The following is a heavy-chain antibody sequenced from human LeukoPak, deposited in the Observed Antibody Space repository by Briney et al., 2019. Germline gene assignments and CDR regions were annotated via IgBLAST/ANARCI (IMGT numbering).Heavy chain of an antibody. CDR3: ARDTSYSV. CDR2: IYSGEST. CDR1: GFTVSNDY. Sequence: PGGSLRLSCAASGFTVSNDYMSWVRQAPGKGLECVSVIYSGESTYYADSVKGRFTISRDNSKNTLYLQMNSLRAKDTAVYYCARDTSYSVWGQGTLVTVSS. V-gene: IGHV3-66*01. J-gene: IGHJ4*02. D-gene: IGHD2-21*01.